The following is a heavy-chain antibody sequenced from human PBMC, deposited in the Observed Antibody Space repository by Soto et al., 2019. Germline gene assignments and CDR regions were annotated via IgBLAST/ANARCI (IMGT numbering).Heavy chain of an antibody. Sequence: PSETLSLTCAVSGYSIRSGYFWCWIRQPPGKGLEWIGSMYHSGITYYNLSLKSRVTISVDTSENQLSLKLSSATAADTAVYYCARSMYSTSAQLYYGMDVWGQGTTVTVSS. CDR2: MYHSGIT. D-gene: IGHD6-6*01. CDR3: ARSMYSTSAQLYYGMDV. CDR1: GYSIRSGYF. V-gene: IGHV4-38-2*01. J-gene: IGHJ6*02.